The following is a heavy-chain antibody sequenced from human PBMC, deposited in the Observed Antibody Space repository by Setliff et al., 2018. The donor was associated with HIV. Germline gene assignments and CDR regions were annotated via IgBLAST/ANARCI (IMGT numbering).Heavy chain of an antibody. CDR1: GYTFTSYD. CDR2: MNPNSGNA. D-gene: IGHD1-1*01. CDR3: ARNPQPTGTPDYYYYYYMDV. V-gene: IGHV1-8*03. J-gene: IGHJ6*03. Sequence: GASVKVSCKASGYTFTSYDINWVRQATGQGLEWMGWMNPNSGNAEYAQRFQGRVTLTRNTSISTAYMELSSLRSEDTAVYYCARNPQPTGTPDYYYYYYMDVWGKGTTVTVSS.